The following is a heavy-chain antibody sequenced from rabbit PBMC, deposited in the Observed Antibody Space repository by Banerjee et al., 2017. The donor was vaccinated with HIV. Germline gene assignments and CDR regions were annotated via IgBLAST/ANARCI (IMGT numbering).Heavy chain of an antibody. CDR3: AREISSYLDYFNL. D-gene: IGHD8-1*01. Sequence: QEQLEESGGDLVKPEGSLTLTCKASGFSFSSSYWICWVRQAPGKGLEWIGCIYTGSGSAYYASWAKGRFTISKTSSTTVTLQMTSLTAADTATYFCAREISSYLDYFNLWGPGTLVTVS. CDR1: GFSFSSSYW. V-gene: IGHV1S45*01. J-gene: IGHJ4*01. CDR2: IYTGSGSA.